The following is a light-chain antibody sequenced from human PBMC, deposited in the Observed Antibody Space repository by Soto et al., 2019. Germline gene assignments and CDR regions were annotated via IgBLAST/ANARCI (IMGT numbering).Light chain of an antibody. CDR3: QSYDSSLSGSI. Sequence: QSVLTQPPSLSGAPGQRVTISCTGGSANIGAGFDVHWYQQLPGTAPKLLIFGKNNRPSWVPDRFSGSKSGTSASLAITGLQAEDEGDYYSQSYDSSLSGSIFGGGTKLTVL. V-gene: IGLV1-40*01. J-gene: IGLJ2*01. CDR1: SANIGAGFD. CDR2: GKN.